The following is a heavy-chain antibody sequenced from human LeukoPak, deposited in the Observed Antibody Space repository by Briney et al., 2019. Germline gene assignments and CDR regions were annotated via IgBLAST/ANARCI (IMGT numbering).Heavy chain of an antibody. D-gene: IGHD6-19*01. V-gene: IGHV4-34*01. CDR1: GGSFSGYY. CDR3: ASLGSSVAAAFDI. J-gene: IGHJ3*02. CDR2: INHSGST. Sequence: SETLSLTCAVYGGSFSGYYWSWIRQPPGKGLEWIGEINHSGSTNYNSSLKSRVTISVDTSKNQFSLKLSSVTAADTAVYYCASLGSSVAAAFDIWGQGTMVTVSS.